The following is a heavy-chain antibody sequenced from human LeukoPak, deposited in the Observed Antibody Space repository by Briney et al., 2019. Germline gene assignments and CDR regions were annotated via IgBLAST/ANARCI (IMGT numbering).Heavy chain of an antibody. J-gene: IGHJ4*02. CDR2: INAGNGHT. D-gene: IGHD1-26*01. CDR3: AKDLLYSGNYPGAFDY. V-gene: IGHV1-3*03. Sequence: ASVKVSCKTSGYTFTRYVIHWVRQAPGQRLEWMGWINAGNGHTKYSQEFQGRVTITRDTSASIVYMELSSLRSEDMAVYYCAKDLLYSGNYPGAFDYWGQGTLVTVSS. CDR1: GYTFTRYV.